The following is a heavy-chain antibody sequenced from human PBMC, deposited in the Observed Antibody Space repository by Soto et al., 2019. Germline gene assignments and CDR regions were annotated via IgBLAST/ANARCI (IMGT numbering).Heavy chain of an antibody. V-gene: IGHV3-74*01. Sequence: EVQLVESGGGLVQPGGSLRLSCAASGFTFSAYWIHWVRQAPEKGLEWVSRIKTDGSSTDYADPVKGRFTISRDNAKNILYLQMDSLRVEDTAVYYCAKREGNTFGLFHWGQGTLVTVSS. CDR2: IKTDGSST. CDR3: AKREGNTFGLFH. J-gene: IGHJ4*02. CDR1: GFTFSAYW. D-gene: IGHD5-18*01.